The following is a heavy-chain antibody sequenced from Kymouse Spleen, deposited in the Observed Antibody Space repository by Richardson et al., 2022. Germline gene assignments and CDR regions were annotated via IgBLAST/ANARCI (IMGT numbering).Heavy chain of an antibody. D-gene: IGHD6-13*01. Sequence: EVQLVESGGGLVQPGRSLRLSCAASGFTFDDYAMHWVRQAPGKGLEWVSGISWNSGSIGYADSVKGRFTISRDNAKNSLYLQMNSLRAEDTALYYCAKDIAYSSSRPYFQHWGQGTLVTVSS. CDR1: GFTFDDYA. V-gene: IGHV3-9*01. CDR3: AKDIAYSSSRPYFQH. J-gene: IGHJ1*01. CDR2: ISWNSGSI.